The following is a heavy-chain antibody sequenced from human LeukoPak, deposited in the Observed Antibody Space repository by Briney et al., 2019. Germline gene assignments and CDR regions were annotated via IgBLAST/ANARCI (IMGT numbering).Heavy chain of an antibody. D-gene: IGHD3-22*01. CDR3: ARDGITMIPDY. CDR1: GYTFTSYS. V-gene: IGHV1-18*01. Sequence: ASVKVSCKASGYTFTSYSISWVRQAPGQGLEWLGWISAYNGNTNYAQKLQGRVNMTTDTSTSTAYMELRSMRSDDTAVYYCARDGITMIPDYWGQGTLVTVSS. J-gene: IGHJ4*02. CDR2: ISAYNGNT.